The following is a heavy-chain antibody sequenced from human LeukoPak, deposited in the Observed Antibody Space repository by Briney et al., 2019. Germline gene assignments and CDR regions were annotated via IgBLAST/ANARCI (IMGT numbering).Heavy chain of an antibody. J-gene: IGHJ4*02. CDR3: ARSGGRSYGSYYFDY. CDR2: IYPGDSDT. Sequence: GESLKISCKGSGYTFTNYWIGWVRQMPGKGLEFMGIIYPGDSDTRYSPSFQGQVTISADKSISTAYLQWSSLKASDTAMYYCARSGGRSYGSYYFDYWGLGTLVTVSS. V-gene: IGHV5-51*01. CDR1: GYTFTNYW. D-gene: IGHD5-18*01.